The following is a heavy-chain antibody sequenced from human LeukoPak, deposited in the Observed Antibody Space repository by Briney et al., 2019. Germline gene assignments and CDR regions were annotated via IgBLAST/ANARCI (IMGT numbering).Heavy chain of an antibody. J-gene: IGHJ4*02. CDR3: AKDSFLGSSGWYYFDY. V-gene: IGHV3-23*01. Sequence: PGGSLRLSCVASGFTFSSYAMSWVRQAPGKGLEWVSGISGSGGSANYADSEKGRFTISRDNSKNTLYLQMNSLRAEDTAVYYCAKDSFLGSSGWYYFDYWGQGTLVTVSS. D-gene: IGHD6-19*01. CDR2: ISGSGGSA. CDR1: GFTFSSYA.